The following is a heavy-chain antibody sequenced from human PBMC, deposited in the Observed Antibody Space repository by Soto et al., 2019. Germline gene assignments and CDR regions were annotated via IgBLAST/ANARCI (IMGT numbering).Heavy chain of an antibody. CDR3: ARGETQQQWDR. CDR2: IYHSGSS. Sequence: SETLSLTCAVSGDSITSDKWWSWIRQPPGKGLQWIGEIYHSGSSKYNPSLKSRVIISVDKSKNQFSLKVSSVTAADTAVYYCARGETQQQWDRWGQGTLVTVS. V-gene: IGHV4-4*02. D-gene: IGHD6-13*01. CDR1: GDSITSDKW. J-gene: IGHJ5*02.